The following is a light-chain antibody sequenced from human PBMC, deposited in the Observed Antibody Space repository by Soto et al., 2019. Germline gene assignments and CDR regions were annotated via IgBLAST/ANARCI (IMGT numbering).Light chain of an antibody. CDR3: QQYNSWPPWT. CDR2: GAF. CDR1: QSVASSY. J-gene: IGKJ1*01. Sequence: EIVLTQSPGTLSLSPGERATLSCRASQSVASSYLAWYQQKPGQAPRLLVYGAFTRATGIPARFSGSGSGTEFTLTISSLQSEDFAVYFCQQYNSWPPWTFGQGTKVDIK. V-gene: IGKV3-15*01.